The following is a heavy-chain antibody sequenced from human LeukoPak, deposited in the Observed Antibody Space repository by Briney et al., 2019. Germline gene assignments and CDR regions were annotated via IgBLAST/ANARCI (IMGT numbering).Heavy chain of an antibody. D-gene: IGHD3-9*01. CDR1: GGSISSSSYY. J-gene: IGHJ4*02. V-gene: IGHV4-39*07. CDR3: ARDDQGVNYDILTGYYRAAFGFDY. Sequence: SETLSLTCTVSGGSISSSSYYWGWIRQPPGKGLEWIGSIYYSGSTYYNPSLRSRVTISVDTSKNQFSLKLSSVTAADTAVYYCARDDQGVNYDILTGYYRAAFGFDYWGQGTLVTVSS. CDR2: IYYSGST.